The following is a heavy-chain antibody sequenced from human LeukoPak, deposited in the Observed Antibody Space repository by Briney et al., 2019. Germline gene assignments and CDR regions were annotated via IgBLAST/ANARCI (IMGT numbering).Heavy chain of an antibody. CDR3: ARVNSSSWYRDYYGMDV. CDR1: GLSFSDSY. D-gene: IGHD6-13*01. J-gene: IGHJ6*02. Sequence: GGSLRLSCAAPGLSFSDSYMSWIRQAPGKGLGWVSLISSGGITIYYADSVKGRFTVSRDNAKNSLFLLMNSLRAEDTAVYYCARVNSSSWYRDYYGMDVWGQGTTVTVSS. CDR2: ISSGGITI. V-gene: IGHV3-11*01.